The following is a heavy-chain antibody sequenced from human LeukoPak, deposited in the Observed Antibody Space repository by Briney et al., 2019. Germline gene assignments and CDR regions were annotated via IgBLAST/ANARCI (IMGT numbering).Heavy chain of an antibody. CDR2: INWNGCST. CDR3: ARYLADIVVVPAAFDAFDI. CDR1: GFTFDDYG. D-gene: IGHD2-2*01. J-gene: IGHJ3*02. V-gene: IGHV3-20*04. Sequence: GGSLRLSCAASGFTFDDYGMSWVRHAPGKGLDWVSGINWNGCSTGYADSVKGRFTISRDNAKNSLYLQMNSLRAEDTALYYCARYLADIVVVPAAFDAFDIWGQGTMVTVSS.